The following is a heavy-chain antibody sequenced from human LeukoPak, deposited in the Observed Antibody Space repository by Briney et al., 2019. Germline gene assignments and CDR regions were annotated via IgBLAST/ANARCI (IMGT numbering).Heavy chain of an antibody. D-gene: IGHD1-26*01. V-gene: IGHV3-23*01. CDR1: GFTFSNYA. Sequence: PGGSLRLSCAGSGFTFSNYAMNWVRQAPGKGLEWVSAISGSGGTTYYPDSAKGRFTISRDNSKNTLYLQMNSLRADDTAVYYCAKDPGGGGSYLRWFDPWGQGTLVTVSS. CDR3: AKDPGGGGSYLRWFDP. J-gene: IGHJ5*02. CDR2: ISGSGGTT.